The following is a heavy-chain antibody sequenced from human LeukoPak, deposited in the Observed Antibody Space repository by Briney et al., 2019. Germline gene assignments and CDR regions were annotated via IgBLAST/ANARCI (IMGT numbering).Heavy chain of an antibody. Sequence: ASVKVSCKASGYTFTGYYMHWVRQAPGQGLEWMGWINPNSGNTGYAQKFQGRVTMTRNTSISTAYMELSSLRSEDTAVYYCARGFPAYYYGSGKYWFDPWGQGTLVTVSS. D-gene: IGHD3-10*01. CDR2: INPNSGNT. V-gene: IGHV1-8*02. J-gene: IGHJ5*02. CDR1: GYTFTGYY. CDR3: ARGFPAYYYGSGKYWFDP.